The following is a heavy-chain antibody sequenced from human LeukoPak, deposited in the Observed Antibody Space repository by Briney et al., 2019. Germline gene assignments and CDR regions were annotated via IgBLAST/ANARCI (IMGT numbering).Heavy chain of an antibody. Sequence: SETLSLTCTVSGGSISSSSYYWGWIRQPPGKGLEWIGSIYYSGSTYYNPSLKSRVTISVDTSKNQFSLKLSSVTAADTAVYYCARSTMIQRADAFDIWGQGTMVTVSS. CDR3: ARSTMIQRADAFDI. V-gene: IGHV4-39*07. J-gene: IGHJ3*02. CDR1: GGSISSSSYY. D-gene: IGHD3-22*01. CDR2: IYYSGST.